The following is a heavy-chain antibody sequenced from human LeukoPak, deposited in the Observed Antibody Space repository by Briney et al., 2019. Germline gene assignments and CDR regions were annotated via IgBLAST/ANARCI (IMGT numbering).Heavy chain of an antibody. V-gene: IGHV1-2*02. CDR1: GYTFTGYY. D-gene: IGHD2-2*01. Sequence: ASVAVSCKASGYTFTGYYMHWVRQAPGQGLEWMGWINPNSGGTNYAQKFQGRVTMTRDTSISTAYMERSRLRSDDTAVYYCATTLIVVVPAASDYWGQGTLVTVSS. CDR3: ATTLIVVVPAASDY. J-gene: IGHJ4*02. CDR2: INPNSGGT.